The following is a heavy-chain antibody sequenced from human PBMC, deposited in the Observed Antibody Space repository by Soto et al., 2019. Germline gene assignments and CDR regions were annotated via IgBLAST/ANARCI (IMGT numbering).Heavy chain of an antibody. CDR1: GGTFSSYA. Sequence: ASVKVSCKASGGTFSSYAISWVRQAPGQGLEWMGGIIPIFGTANYAQKFQGRVTITADESTSTAYMELSSLRSEDTAVYYCARGGTGSSPPFDPWGQGTLVTVSS. CDR2: IIPIFGTA. D-gene: IGHD1-7*01. J-gene: IGHJ5*02. CDR3: ARGGTGSSPPFDP. V-gene: IGHV1-69*13.